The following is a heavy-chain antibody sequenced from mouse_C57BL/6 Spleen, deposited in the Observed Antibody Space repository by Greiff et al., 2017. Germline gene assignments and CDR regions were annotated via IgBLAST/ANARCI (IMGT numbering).Heavy chain of an antibody. D-gene: IGHD1-2*01. CDR3: TTSRLRHAMDY. CDR1: GFNIKDDY. Sequence: EVQLQQSGAELVRPGASVKLSCTASGFNIKDDYMHWVKQRPEQGLEWIGWIDPENGDTEYASKFQGKATITADTSSNTAYLQLSSLTSEDTAVYYCTTSRLRHAMDYWGQGTSVTVSS. CDR2: IDPENGDT. J-gene: IGHJ4*01. V-gene: IGHV14-4*01.